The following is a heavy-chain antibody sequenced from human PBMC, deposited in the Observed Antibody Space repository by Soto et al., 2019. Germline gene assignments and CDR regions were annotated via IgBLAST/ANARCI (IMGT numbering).Heavy chain of an antibody. J-gene: IGHJ4*02. Sequence: QVQLQESGPGLVKPSRTLSLSCTVSGGSISSGGYYWSWIRQHPGKGLEWIGYIYYSGSTYYNPSLKSRVTISVDTSKNQFSLKLSSVTAADTAVYYCATYGSGTYKPTTFDYWGQGTLVTVSS. CDR1: GGSISSGGYY. CDR3: ATYGSGTYKPTTFDY. D-gene: IGHD3-10*01. V-gene: IGHV4-31*03. CDR2: IYYSGST.